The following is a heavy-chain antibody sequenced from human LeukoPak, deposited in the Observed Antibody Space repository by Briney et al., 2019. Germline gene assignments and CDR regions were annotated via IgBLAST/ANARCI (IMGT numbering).Heavy chain of an antibody. J-gene: IGHJ4*02. D-gene: IGHD2-2*01. CDR3: VKDHPTVYCSSTSYYVDY. Sequence: GGSLRLSCAASGFTFSSYAMSWVRQAPGKGLEWVSAISGSGGSTYYADSVKGRFTISRDNSKNTLYLQMNSLRAEDTAVYYCVKDHPTVYCSSTSYYVDYWGQGTLVTVSS. V-gene: IGHV3-23*01. CDR2: ISGSGGST. CDR1: GFTFSSYA.